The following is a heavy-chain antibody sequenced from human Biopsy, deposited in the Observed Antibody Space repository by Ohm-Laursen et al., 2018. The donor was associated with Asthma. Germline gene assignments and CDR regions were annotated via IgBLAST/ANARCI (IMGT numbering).Heavy chain of an antibody. CDR2: TNERGVT. CDR1: PGSFSGFF. J-gene: IGHJ6*02. V-gene: IGHV4-34*01. Sequence: GTLSLTCAVYPGSFSGFFWTWIRQSPGKGLEWIGETNERGVTNNNPSLKSRVIISIDTYWNRVSLKLTSATAADTAVYYCARGPELDVWGQGTTVTVS. CDR3: ARGPELDV.